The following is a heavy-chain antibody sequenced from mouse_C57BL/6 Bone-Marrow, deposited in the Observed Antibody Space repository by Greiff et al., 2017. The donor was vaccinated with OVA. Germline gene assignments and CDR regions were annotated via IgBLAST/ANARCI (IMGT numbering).Heavy chain of an antibody. Sequence: VQLQQSGAELVRPGASVKLSCKASGYTFTDYYINWVKQRPGQGLEWIARIYPGSGNTYYNEKFKGKATLTAEKSSSTAYMQLSSLTSEDSAVYFCARRIYYDYDGFAYWGQGTLVTVSA. J-gene: IGHJ3*01. CDR3: ARRIYYDYDGFAY. CDR2: IYPGSGNT. D-gene: IGHD2-4*01. CDR1: GYTFTDYY. V-gene: IGHV1-76*01.